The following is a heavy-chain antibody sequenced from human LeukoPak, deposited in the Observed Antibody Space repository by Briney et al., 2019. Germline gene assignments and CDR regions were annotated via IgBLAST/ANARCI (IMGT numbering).Heavy chain of an antibody. CDR3: ARGGVGASMDV. D-gene: IGHD1-26*01. CDR1: GGSFSGYY. V-gene: IGHV4-34*01. J-gene: IGHJ6*02. Sequence: SETLSLTCAVYGGSFSGYYWSWIRQPPGKGLEWIGEINHSGSTNYNPSLKSRVTISVDTSKNQFSLKLSSVTAADTAVYYCARGGVGASMDVWGQGTTVTVSS. CDR2: INHSGST.